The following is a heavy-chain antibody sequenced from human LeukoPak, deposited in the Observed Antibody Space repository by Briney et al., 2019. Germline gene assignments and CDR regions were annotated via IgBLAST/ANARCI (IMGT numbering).Heavy chain of an antibody. V-gene: IGHV3-30*18. CDR1: GFTFSSYG. CDR3: AKSGVGPDY. CDR2: ISYDGSNK. D-gene: IGHD1-26*01. J-gene: IGHJ4*02. Sequence: GGSLRLSCAASGFTFSSYGMHWVRQAPGKGLEWVAVISYDGSNKYYADSVKGRFTISRDNSKNTLYLQMNSLRAEDTAVYYCAKSGVGPDYWGQGTLVTVSS.